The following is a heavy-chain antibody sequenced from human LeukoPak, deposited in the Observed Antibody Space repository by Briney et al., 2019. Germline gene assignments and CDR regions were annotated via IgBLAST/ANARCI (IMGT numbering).Heavy chain of an antibody. D-gene: IGHD4-23*01. CDR1: GFTFSSYA. Sequence: GGSLRLSCAASGFTFSSYAMSWVRQAPGKGLEWVSAISGSGGSTYYADSVKGRFTIPRDNSKNARYLQMNSLRAEDTAVYYCAPHSGHDYGGVSGYWGQGTLVTVSS. CDR2: ISGSGGST. J-gene: IGHJ4*02. V-gene: IGHV3-23*01. CDR3: APHSGHDYGGVSGY.